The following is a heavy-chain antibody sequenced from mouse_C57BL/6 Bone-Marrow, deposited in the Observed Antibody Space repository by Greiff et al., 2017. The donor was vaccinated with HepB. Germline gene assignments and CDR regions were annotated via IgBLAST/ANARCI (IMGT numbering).Heavy chain of an antibody. D-gene: IGHD1-1*01. CDR1: GYTFTSYT. V-gene: IGHV1-4*01. CDR3: ASGHYYGSSYVDFDV. CDR2: INPSSGYT. Sequence: VKLQESGAELARPGASVKMSCKASGYTFTSYTMHWVKQRPGQGLEWIGYINPSSGYTKYNQKFKDKATLTADKSSSTAYMQLSSLTSEDSAVYYCASGHYYGSSYVDFDVWGTGTTVTVSS. J-gene: IGHJ1*03.